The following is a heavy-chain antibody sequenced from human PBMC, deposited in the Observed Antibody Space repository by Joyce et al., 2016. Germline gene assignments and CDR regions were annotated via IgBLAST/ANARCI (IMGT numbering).Heavy chain of an antibody. D-gene: IGHD2-15*01. CDR3: ARVYCTGGSCYSPYRYFDL. V-gene: IGHV4-39*01. CDR1: GGSISSSSNY. J-gene: IGHJ2*01. Sequence: QLQLQESGPGLVKPSETLSLTCSVSGGSISSSSNYWGWIRQPPRKGPEWIGGIYYTGTTYSNPSLKSRVKISVDTSKNQFSLKLVSVTAADTALYFCARVYCTGGSCYSPYRYFDLWGRGTLVTVSS. CDR2: IYYTGTT.